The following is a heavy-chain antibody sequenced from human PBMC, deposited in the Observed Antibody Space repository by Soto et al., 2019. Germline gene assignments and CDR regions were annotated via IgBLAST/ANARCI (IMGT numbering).Heavy chain of an antibody. Sequence: ASVKVSCKASGYTFTSYYMHWVRQAPGQGLEWMGIINPSGGSTSYAQKFQGRVTMTRDTSTSPVYMELGSLRSEDTAVYYCARITGTTKNFDYWGQGTLVTVSS. J-gene: IGHJ4*02. CDR1: GYTFTSYY. D-gene: IGHD1-7*01. CDR3: ARITGTTKNFDY. V-gene: IGHV1-46*01. CDR2: INPSGGST.